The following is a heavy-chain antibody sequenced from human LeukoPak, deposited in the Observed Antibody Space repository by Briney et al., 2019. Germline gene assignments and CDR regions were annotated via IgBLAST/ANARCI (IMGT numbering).Heavy chain of an antibody. CDR2: ISSSSSYI. J-gene: IGHJ6*02. CDR3: ARDQANYDFWSGYYTYYYYGMDV. D-gene: IGHD3-3*01. V-gene: IGHV3-21*01. CDR1: GFTFSSYS. Sequence: PGGSLRLSCAASGFTFSSYSMNWVRQAPGKGLEWVSSISSSSSYIYYADSVKGRFTISRDNAKNSLYLQMNSRRAEDTAVYYCARDQANYDFWSGYYTYYYYGMDVWGQGTTVTVSS.